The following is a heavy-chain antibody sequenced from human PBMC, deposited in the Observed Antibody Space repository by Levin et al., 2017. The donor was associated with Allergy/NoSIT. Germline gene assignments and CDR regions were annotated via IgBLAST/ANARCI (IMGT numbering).Heavy chain of an antibody. J-gene: IGHJ4*02. CDR3: AKDKGFLEWLLDY. V-gene: IGHV3-9*01. CDR1: GFTFDDYA. D-gene: IGHD3-3*01. Sequence: QSGGSLRLSCAASGFTFDDYAMHWVRQAPGKGLEWVSGISWNSGSIGYADSVKGRFTISRDNAKNSLYLQMNSLRAEDTALYYCAKDKGFLEWLLDYWGQGALVTVSS. CDR2: ISWNSGSI.